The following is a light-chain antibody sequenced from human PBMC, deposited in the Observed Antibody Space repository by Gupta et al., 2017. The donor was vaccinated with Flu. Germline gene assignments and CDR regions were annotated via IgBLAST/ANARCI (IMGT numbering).Light chain of an antibody. CDR2: DDS. CDR1: NIGSKS. J-gene: IGLJ3*02. Sequence: SYVLTQPPSVSVAPGPTARITCGGNNIGSKSVHWYQQKPGQAPVLVVYDDSDRPSGIPERFSGSNSGNTATLTIRGGEAGDEADYYCQVEDSSSDWVFGGGTKLTVL. V-gene: IGLV3-21*02. CDR3: QVEDSSSDWV.